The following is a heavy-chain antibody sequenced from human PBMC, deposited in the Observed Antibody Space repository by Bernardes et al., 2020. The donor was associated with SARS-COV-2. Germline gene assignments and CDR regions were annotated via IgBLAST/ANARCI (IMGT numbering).Heavy chain of an antibody. J-gene: IGHJ4*02. CDR2: IDWDDDK. D-gene: IGHD3-10*01. CDR1: WFSLNTSGMC. V-gene: IGHV2-70*11. Sequence: SGPTLLKPTQTITLTCPFSWFSLNTSGMCVNWIRQPPGKALEWLARIDWDDDKYYSTSLRTRLSISKDTSKNQVVLTMTNMDPVDTATYYCARGRASFGGIDYWGQGTLVTVSS. CDR3: ARGRASFGGIDY.